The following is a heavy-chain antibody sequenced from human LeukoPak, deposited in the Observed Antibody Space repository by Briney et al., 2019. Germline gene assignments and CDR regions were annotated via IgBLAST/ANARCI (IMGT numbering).Heavy chain of an antibody. D-gene: IGHD3-22*01. J-gene: IGHJ4*02. V-gene: IGHV4-38-2*02. CDR3: AREGYYYDSRGYFDY. CDR1: GSSISSSYY. CDR2: IYHGGST. Sequence: PSETLSLTCTVSGSSISSSYYWGWIRQPPGKGLEWIGSIYHGGSTFYNPSLKSRVTISVDTSRNQFSLKLSSVTAADTAVYYCAREGYYYDSRGYFDYWGQGTLVTVSS.